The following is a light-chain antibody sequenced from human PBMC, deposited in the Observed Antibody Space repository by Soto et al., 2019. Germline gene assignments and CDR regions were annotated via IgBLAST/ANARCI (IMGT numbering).Light chain of an antibody. Sequence: EIVMTQSPATLSVSPGERATLFCRASQSVSSNLAWYQQKPGQAPRLLIYGASTRATGIPARFSGSGSGTEFTLTISSLQSEDFAVYYCQQYSNWPPGTFGQGTKVEIK. CDR2: GAS. J-gene: IGKJ1*01. V-gene: IGKV3-15*01. CDR1: QSVSSN. CDR3: QQYSNWPPGT.